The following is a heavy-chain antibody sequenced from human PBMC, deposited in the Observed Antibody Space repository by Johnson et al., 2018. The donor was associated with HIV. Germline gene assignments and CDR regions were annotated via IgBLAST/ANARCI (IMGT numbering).Heavy chain of an antibody. Sequence: VQLVESGGGVERPGGSLRLSCAGSGFTFDDHGMSWVRQVPGKGLEWVSVIYSDGTTSFAQSVKGRFSISRDVSKNILYLQMHSLRTEDTAVYYCAKEQSVVVIGIGAFDIWGQGTMVTVSS. J-gene: IGHJ3*02. D-gene: IGHD3-22*01. CDR2: IYSDGTT. V-gene: IGHV3-20*04. CDR1: GFTFDDHG. CDR3: AKEQSVVVIGIGAFDI.